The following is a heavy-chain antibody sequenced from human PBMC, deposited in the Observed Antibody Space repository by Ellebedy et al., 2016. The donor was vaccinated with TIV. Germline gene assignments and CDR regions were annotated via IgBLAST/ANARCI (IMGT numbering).Heavy chain of an antibody. CDR1: GASISSSSYY. D-gene: IGHD3-22*01. Sequence: MPGGSLRLSCTVSGASISSSSYYWGWIRQPPGKGLEWIGSIYYSGSTYYNPSLKSRVTISVDTSKNQFSLKLSSVTAADTAVYYCARSTMIVVVPFDYWGQGTQVTVSS. V-gene: IGHV4-39*01. CDR2: IYYSGST. CDR3: ARSTMIVVVPFDY. J-gene: IGHJ4*02.